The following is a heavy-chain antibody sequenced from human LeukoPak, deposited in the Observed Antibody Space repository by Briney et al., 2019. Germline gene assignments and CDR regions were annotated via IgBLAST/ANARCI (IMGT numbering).Heavy chain of an antibody. Sequence: KPGGSLRLSRAASGFTFSDYYMSWIRQAPGKGLEWVSYISDSSGYTKDADSVKGRFTISRDNAKKSLYLQMNSLRAEDTAVYYCARDRVGGSYVFDIWGQGTMVTVSS. D-gene: IGHD1-26*01. CDR1: GFTFSDYY. J-gene: IGHJ3*02. V-gene: IGHV3-11*06. CDR2: ISDSSGYT. CDR3: ARDRVGGSYVFDI.